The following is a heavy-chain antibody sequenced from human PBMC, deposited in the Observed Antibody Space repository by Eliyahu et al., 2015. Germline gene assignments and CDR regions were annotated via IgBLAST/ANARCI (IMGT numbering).Heavy chain of an antibody. CDR2: IYWDDDK. CDR1: GFSLRTSGEG. CDR3: XHRRAGYCTVGSCYAFDY. V-gene: IGHV2-5*02. J-gene: IGHJ4*02. Sequence: QITLKESGPTLVKPTQTLTLTCNVSGFSLRTSGEGVAWIRQPPGKALEWLAVIYWDDDKRYSPSLESRITITKDTSKNQVVLTMTNMDPVDTGTYFCXHRRAGYCTVGSCYAFDYWGQGTLVTVSS. D-gene: IGHD2-15*01.